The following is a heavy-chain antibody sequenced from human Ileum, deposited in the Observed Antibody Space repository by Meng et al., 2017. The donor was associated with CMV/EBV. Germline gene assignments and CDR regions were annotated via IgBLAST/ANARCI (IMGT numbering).Heavy chain of an antibody. CDR3: AREQGYDGFYRVTPLLY. Sequence: GGSLRLSCAASGFTFSPYNVNWVRQAPGRGLEWVASTTLGGYTYVADSVKGRFTISRDDATNSLFLQMDSLRAEDTAIYYCAREQGYDGFYRVTPLLYWGQGILVTVSS. CDR1: GFTFSPYN. D-gene: IGHD3/OR15-3a*01. J-gene: IGHJ4*02. CDR2: TTLGGYT. V-gene: IGHV3-21*01.